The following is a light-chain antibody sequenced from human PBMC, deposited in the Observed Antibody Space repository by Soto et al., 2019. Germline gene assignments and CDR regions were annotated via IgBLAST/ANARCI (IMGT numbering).Light chain of an antibody. CDR3: QQYARPPFA. CDR1: QRISNSY. Sequence: EIVLTQSPGTLSLSPGERATLSCRGSQRISNSYLAWYQQKPGQAPRLLLYDASSRATGIPDRVSGSGSGTVFTLTISRLEPEDFAVYYCQQYARPPFAFGQGTKVEIK. CDR2: DAS. J-gene: IGKJ2*01. V-gene: IGKV3-20*01.